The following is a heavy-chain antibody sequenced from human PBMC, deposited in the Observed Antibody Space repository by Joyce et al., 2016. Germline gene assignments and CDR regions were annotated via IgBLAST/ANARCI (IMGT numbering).Heavy chain of an antibody. CDR3: VTGLCIGTACHWDDAFDV. J-gene: IGHJ3*01. V-gene: IGHV3-15*01. CDR2: VKSKSQGGKT. D-gene: IGHD2-2*01. CDR1: GFSFRNAW. Sequence: EVQLVESGGGLVKPGGSLRLSCAASGFSFRNAWVTWVGQAPGKGLAWVGRVKSKSQGGKTDYAAPVKGRFTISRDDSRDTAYLQMNSLKSEDTGVYFCVTGLCIGTACHWDDAFDVWGQGTMVTVSS.